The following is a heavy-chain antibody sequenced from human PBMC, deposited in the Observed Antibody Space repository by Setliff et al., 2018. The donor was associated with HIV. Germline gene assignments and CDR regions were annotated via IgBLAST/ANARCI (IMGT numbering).Heavy chain of an antibody. CDR3: ARGGGGAYYYYYMDV. CDR2: IYYSGNT. D-gene: IGHD1-26*01. Sequence: SETLSLTCTVSGDSISSGAYYWNWIRQHPGKGLEWIGYIYYSGNTYYNTSLKSRVSISVDTSKNQLSLKLRSVTAADTAVYYCARGGGGAYYYYYMDVWGKGTTVTVSS. J-gene: IGHJ6*03. V-gene: IGHV4-31*03. CDR1: GDSISSGAYY.